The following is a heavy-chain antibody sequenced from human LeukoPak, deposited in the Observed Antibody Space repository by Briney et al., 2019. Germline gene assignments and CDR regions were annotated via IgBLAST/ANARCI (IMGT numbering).Heavy chain of an antibody. D-gene: IGHD3-3*01. CDR2: INHSGST. CDR1: GGSFSGYY. Sequence: PSETLSLTCAVYGGSFSGYYWSWIRQPPGKGLEWIGEINHSGSTNYNPSLKSRVTISVDTSKNQFSLKLSSVTAADTAVYYCARSKTIFGVVTNNWFDPWGQGTLVTVSS. J-gene: IGHJ5*02. V-gene: IGHV4-34*01. CDR3: ARSKTIFGVVTNNWFDP.